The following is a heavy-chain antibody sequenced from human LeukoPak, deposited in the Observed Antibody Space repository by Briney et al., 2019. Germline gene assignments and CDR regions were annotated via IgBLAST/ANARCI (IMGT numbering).Heavy chain of an antibody. J-gene: IGHJ4*02. CDR1: GYTLTELS. Sequence: ASVKVSCKVSGYTLTELSMHWVRQAPGKGLEWMGGFDPEDGEIIYAHKFQGRVTMTEDTSTDTAYMELSSLRSEDTAVYYCATGRGIQLWYGAPPLNYWGQGTLVTVSS. CDR3: ATGRGIQLWYGAPPLNY. V-gene: IGHV1-24*01. D-gene: IGHD5-18*01. CDR2: FDPEDGEI.